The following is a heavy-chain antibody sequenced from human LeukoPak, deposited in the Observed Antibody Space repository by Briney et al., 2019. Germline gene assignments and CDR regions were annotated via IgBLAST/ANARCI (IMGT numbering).Heavy chain of an antibody. Sequence: ASVKVSCKASGYTFTSYYMHWVRQAPGQGLEWMGIINPSGGSTSYAQKFQGRVTMTRDTSTSTVYMELSSLRSEDTAVYYCARSDMSGPKYYYYGMDVWGQGTTVTVSS. D-gene: IGHD3-22*01. V-gene: IGHV1-46*01. CDR2: INPSGGST. CDR1: GYTFTSYY. CDR3: ARSDMSGPKYYYYGMDV. J-gene: IGHJ6*02.